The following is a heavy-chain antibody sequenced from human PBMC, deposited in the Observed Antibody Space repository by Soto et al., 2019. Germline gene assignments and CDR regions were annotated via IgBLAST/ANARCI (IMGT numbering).Heavy chain of an antibody. D-gene: IGHD3-22*01. CDR3: ARSLKWLLYFFDY. V-gene: IGHV1-69*01. J-gene: IGHJ4*02. CDR1: GGTFSSLS. CDR2: FIPISDTP. Sequence: QVQLVQSGAEMKKPGSSVRVSCKASGGTFSSLSINWVRQAPGRGLEWMGGFIPISDTPNYAPKFQGRVTFTADESTSTVYMELSSLRSEDTAVYFCARSLKWLLYFFDYWGQGTLVTVSS.